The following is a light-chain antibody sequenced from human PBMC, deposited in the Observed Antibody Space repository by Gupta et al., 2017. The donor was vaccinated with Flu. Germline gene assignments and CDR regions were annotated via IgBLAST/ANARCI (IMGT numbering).Light chain of an antibody. Sequence: SQSVLYSSNNKNYLAWYQQKPGQPPKLLIYWASTRESGVPDRFSGSGSGTDFTLTISSLQAEDVAVYYCQQYYSTARRTFGQGTKVEIK. CDR1: QSVLYSSNNKNY. V-gene: IGKV4-1*01. J-gene: IGKJ1*01. CDR2: WAS. CDR3: QQYYSTARRT.